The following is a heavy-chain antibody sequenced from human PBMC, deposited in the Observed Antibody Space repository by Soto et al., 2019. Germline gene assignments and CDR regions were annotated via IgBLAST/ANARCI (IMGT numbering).Heavy chain of an antibody. Sequence: QVQLVQSGAEVKKPGSSVKVSCKASGGTFSSYAISWVRQAPGQGLEWMGGIIPIFGTANYAQKFQGRVTITADESTSTAYMELSSLRSEDTAVYYCARVLHYYDSSGYYRENNWFDPWGQGALVTVSS. V-gene: IGHV1-69*01. CDR2: IIPIFGTA. CDR1: GGTFSSYA. J-gene: IGHJ5*02. CDR3: ARVLHYYDSSGYYRENNWFDP. D-gene: IGHD3-22*01.